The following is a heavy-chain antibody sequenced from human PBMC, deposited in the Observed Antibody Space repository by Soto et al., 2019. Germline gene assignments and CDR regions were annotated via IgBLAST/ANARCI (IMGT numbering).Heavy chain of an antibody. J-gene: IGHJ4*02. CDR2: IIPIFGTA. CDR1: GGTFSTYA. D-gene: IGHD1-26*01. Sequence: QVQLVQSGAEVKKPGSSVKVSCKASGGTFSTYAISWVRQAPGQGLEWMGGIIPIFGTANYAQKFQGRVTITADKSTSTAYMELSSLRSEDTAVYYCASHNSGTYYPTPYDFEYWGQGTLVTVSS. V-gene: IGHV1-69*06. CDR3: ASHNSGTYYPTPYDFEY.